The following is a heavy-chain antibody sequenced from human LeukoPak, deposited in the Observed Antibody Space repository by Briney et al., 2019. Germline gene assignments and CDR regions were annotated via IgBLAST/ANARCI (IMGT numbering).Heavy chain of an antibody. CDR2: IIPILGIA. Sequence: SVKVSCKASGGTFSSYAISWVRQAPGQGLEWMGRIIPILGIANYAQKFQGRVTITADKSTSTAYMELSSLRSEDAAVYYCDTYYYDSSALREFDYWGQGTLVTVSS. V-gene: IGHV1-69*04. CDR3: DTYYYDSSALREFDY. CDR1: GGTFSSYA. J-gene: IGHJ4*02. D-gene: IGHD3-22*01.